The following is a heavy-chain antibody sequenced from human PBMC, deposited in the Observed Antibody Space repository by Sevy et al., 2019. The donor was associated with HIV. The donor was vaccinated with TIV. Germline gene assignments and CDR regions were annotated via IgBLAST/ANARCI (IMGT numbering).Heavy chain of an antibody. CDR3: ASSDATSRFGYYYFAMDF. D-gene: IGHD3-22*01. V-gene: IGHV3-48*02. Sequence: GGSLRLSCAVSGFTFNTYNMNWVRQAPGKGLEWVSYISYTSTTIYYADSVRGRFTISRANAKNTLYLQMNSLRDEDTAVYYCASSDATSRFGYYYFAMDFWGQGTSVTVSS. J-gene: IGHJ6*02. CDR2: ISYTSTTI. CDR1: GFTFNTYN.